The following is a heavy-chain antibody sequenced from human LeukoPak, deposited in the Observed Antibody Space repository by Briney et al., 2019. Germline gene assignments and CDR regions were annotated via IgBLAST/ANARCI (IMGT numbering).Heavy chain of an antibody. CDR3: ARREYYGSGSYYTGYFDY. J-gene: IGHJ4*02. CDR2: MNHSGSS. D-gene: IGHD3-10*01. V-gene: IGHV4-34*01. CDR1: GGSFSGYY. Sequence: SGTLSLTCAVYGGSFSGYYWSWIRQSPGKGLELIGEMNHSGSSNFNPSLKGRVTISVDTSKNQFSLKMSSVTAADTAVYYCARREYYGSGSYYTGYFDYWGQGTLVTVSS.